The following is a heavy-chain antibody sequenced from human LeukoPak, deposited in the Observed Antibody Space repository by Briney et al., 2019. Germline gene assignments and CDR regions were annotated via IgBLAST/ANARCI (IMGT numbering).Heavy chain of an antibody. CDR1: GFTFDDYA. Sequence: GGSPRLSCAASGFTFDDYAMHWVRQAPGKGLEWVSLISGDGGSTYYADSVKGRFTISRDNSKNSLYLQMNSLRTEDTALYYCAIIAAAGDSFDYWGQGTLVTVSS. J-gene: IGHJ4*02. V-gene: IGHV3-43*02. CDR3: AIIAAAGDSFDY. D-gene: IGHD6-13*01. CDR2: ISGDGGST.